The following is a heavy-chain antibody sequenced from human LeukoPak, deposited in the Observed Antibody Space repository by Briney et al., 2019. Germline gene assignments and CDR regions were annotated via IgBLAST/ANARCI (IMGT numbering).Heavy chain of an antibody. D-gene: IGHD3-22*01. Sequence: SETLSLTRTVSGGSVSSGSYYWSWIRQPPGKGLEWIGYIYYSGSTNYNPSLKSRVTISVDTPKNQISLKLSSVTAADTAVYYCAREIGDYYDSSGYRTYCFDYWGQGTLVTVSS. CDR3: AREIGDYYDSSGYRTYCFDY. CDR2: IYYSGST. J-gene: IGHJ4*02. CDR1: GGSVSSGSYY. V-gene: IGHV4-61*01.